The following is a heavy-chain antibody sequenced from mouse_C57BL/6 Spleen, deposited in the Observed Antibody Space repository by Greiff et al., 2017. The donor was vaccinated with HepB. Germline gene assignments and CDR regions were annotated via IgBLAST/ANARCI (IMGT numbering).Heavy chain of an antibody. CDR1: GYTFTSYW. D-gene: IGHD1-1*01. CDR3: ARSLTTVVATNDY. Sequence: VQLQQPGAELVRPGTSVKLSCKASGYTFTSYWMHWVKQRPGQGLEWIGVIDPSDSYTNYNQQFKGKATVTVDTSSSTAYMQLSSLTSEDSAVYYCARSLTTVVATNDYGGQGTTLTVSS. CDR2: IDPSDSYT. J-gene: IGHJ2*01. V-gene: IGHV1-59*01.